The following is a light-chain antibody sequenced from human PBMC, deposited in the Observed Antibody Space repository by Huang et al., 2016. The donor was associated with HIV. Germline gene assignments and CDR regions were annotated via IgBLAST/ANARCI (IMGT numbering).Light chain of an antibody. CDR2: GAS. CDR1: QRVGSK. J-gene: IGKJ2*01. Sequence: DTVMTQTPATLSVSPGARATLSCRASQRVGSKLAWFQQKPGKAPRLLIHGASTRATGIPARFSGSGSGTEFTLTISSLQSEDFAVYYCQQYNNWPYTFGQGTKLEIK. CDR3: QQYNNWPYT. V-gene: IGKV3-15*01.